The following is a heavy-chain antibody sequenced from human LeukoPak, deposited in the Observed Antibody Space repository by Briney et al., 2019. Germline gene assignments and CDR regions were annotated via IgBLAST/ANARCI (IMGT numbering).Heavy chain of an antibody. CDR2: INSDGSSI. V-gene: IGHV3-74*03. D-gene: IGHD5-12*01. J-gene: IGHJ4*02. Sequence: GGSLRLSCAASGFTFSSYWMSWVRQAPGKGLVWVSRINSDGSSITYADSVKGRFTISRDNAKNTLYLQMNSLRAEDTAVYYCARSQGYSGYDYYFDYWGQGTLVTVSS. CDR1: GFTFSSYW. CDR3: ARSQGYSGYDYYFDY.